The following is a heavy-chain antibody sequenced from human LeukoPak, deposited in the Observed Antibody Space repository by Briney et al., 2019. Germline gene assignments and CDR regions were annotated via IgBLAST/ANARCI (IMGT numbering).Heavy chain of an antibody. D-gene: IGHD2-15*01. CDR3: ARVVVEHYYYYGMDV. CDR1: GYTFAGYY. J-gene: IGHJ6*02. Sequence: ASVKVSCKASGYTFAGYYMHWVRQVPGQGLEWMGWINPNSGGTNYAQKFQGRVTMTRDTSISTAYMELSRLRSDDTAVYYCARVVVEHYYYYGMDVWGQGTTATVSS. V-gene: IGHV1-2*02. CDR2: INPNSGGT.